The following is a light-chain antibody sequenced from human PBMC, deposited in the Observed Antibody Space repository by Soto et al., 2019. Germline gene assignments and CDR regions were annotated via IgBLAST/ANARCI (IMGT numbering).Light chain of an antibody. J-gene: IGKJ4*01. CDR1: QGISSW. CDR3: EQACSAPVS. Sequence: RASQGISSWLAWYQQKPGKAPKLLFYAASSLQSGVPSRFSGSGSGTDFTLTMRTLQPEDFAPSYCEQACSAPVSFAGGTKLDIK. V-gene: IGKV1-12*01. CDR2: AAS.